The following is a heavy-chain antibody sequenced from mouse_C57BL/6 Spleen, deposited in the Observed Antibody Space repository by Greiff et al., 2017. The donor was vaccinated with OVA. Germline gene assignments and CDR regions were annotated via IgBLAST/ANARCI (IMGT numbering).Heavy chain of an antibody. Sequence: QVQLQQSGAELVRPGTSVKVSCKASGYAFTNYLIEWVKQRPGQGLEWIGVINPGSGGTNYNEKFKGKATLTADKSSSTAYMQLSSLTSEDSAVYFCARYDYDEWFAYWGQGTLVTVSA. J-gene: IGHJ3*01. D-gene: IGHD2-4*01. CDR3: ARYDYDEWFAY. CDR2: INPGSGGT. V-gene: IGHV1-54*01. CDR1: GYAFTNYL.